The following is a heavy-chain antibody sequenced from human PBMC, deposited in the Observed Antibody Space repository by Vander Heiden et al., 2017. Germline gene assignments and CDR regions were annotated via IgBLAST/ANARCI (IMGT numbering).Heavy chain of an antibody. V-gene: IGHV5-51*01. CDR2: IYPGDSDT. CDR1: GYRFNSNW. Sequence: EVQLVQSGAEGKKPGESMKISCKGSGYRFNSNWIGRVRQMPGKGLEWMGIIYPGDSDTRYSPSFQGQVTISADKSISTAYLQWSSLKASDTAMYYCARWGGYCSSTSCYLDFWGQGTLVTVSS. D-gene: IGHD2-2*03. CDR3: ARWGGYCSSTSCYLDF. J-gene: IGHJ4*02.